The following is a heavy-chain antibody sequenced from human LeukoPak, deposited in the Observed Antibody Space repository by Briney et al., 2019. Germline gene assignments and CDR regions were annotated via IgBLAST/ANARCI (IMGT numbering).Heavy chain of an antibody. D-gene: IGHD6-13*01. Sequence: ASVTVSFTASGYTFTIYAMHWVRQAPGQRLEWMGWINAGNGNTKYSQKFQGRVTITRDTSASTAYMELSSLRSEDTAVYYCARLLRQQLVPDYWGQGTLVTVSS. CDR1: GYTFTIYA. J-gene: IGHJ4*02. CDR2: INAGNGNT. V-gene: IGHV1-3*01. CDR3: ARLLRQQLVPDY.